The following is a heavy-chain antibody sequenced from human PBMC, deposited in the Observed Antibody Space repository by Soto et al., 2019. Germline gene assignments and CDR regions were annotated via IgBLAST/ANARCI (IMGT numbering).Heavy chain of an antibody. J-gene: IGHJ6*02. D-gene: IGHD4-17*01. V-gene: IGHV3-74*01. CDR3: ARSPPLYGDYVSYYYYGMDV. CDR1: GFTFSSYW. Sequence: GGSLRLSCAASGFTFSSYWMHWVRQAPGKGLVWVSRINSDGSSTSYADSVKGRFTISRDNAKNTLYLQMNSLRAEDTAVYYCARSPPLYGDYVSYYYYGMDVWGQGTTVTVSS. CDR2: INSDGSST.